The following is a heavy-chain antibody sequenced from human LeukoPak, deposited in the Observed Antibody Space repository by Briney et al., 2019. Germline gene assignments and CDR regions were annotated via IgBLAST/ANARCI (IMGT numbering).Heavy chain of an antibody. CDR1: GGTFSSYA. D-gene: IGHD2-21*01. V-gene: IGHV1-69*01. Sequence: SVKVSCKASGGTFSSYAISWVRQAPGQGLEWMGGIIPIFGTANYAQKFQGRVTITADESTSTAYMELSSLRSEDTAVYYCARAYCGGDCYPIYYYMDVWGKGTMVTVSS. CDR3: ARAYCGGDCYPIYYYMDV. J-gene: IGHJ6*03. CDR2: IIPIFGTA.